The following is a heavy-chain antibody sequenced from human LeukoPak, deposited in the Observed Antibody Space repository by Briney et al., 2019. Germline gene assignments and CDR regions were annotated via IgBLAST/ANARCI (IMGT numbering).Heavy chain of an antibody. CDR1: GGSITSYY. V-gene: IGHV4-59*08. CDR2: IYYSGST. J-gene: IGHJ4*02. CDR3: ASLTTVTQGYFDS. D-gene: IGHD4-17*01. Sequence: SETLSLTCTVSGGSITSYYWSWIRQPPGKGLEWIGYIYYSGSTNYNPSLKSRLTISVDASKNQFSLKLSSVTATDTAVYYCASLTTVTQGYFDSWGQGTLVPVSS.